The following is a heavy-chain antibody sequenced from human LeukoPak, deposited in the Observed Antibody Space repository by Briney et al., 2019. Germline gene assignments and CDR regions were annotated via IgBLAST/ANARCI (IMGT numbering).Heavy chain of an antibody. V-gene: IGHV3-48*04. D-gene: IGHD1-1*01. CDR1: GFTFSSYW. CDR3: ARQNLNWNQPNDY. J-gene: IGHJ4*02. Sequence: GGSLRLSCAASGFTFSSYWMTWVRQAPGKGLEWVSYISSSGSTIYYADSVKGRFTISRDNAKNSLYLQMNSLRAEDTAVYYCARQNLNWNQPNDYWGQGTLVTVSS. CDR2: ISSSGSTI.